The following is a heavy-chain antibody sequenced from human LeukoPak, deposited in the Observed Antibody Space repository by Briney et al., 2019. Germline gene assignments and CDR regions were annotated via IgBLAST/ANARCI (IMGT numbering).Heavy chain of an antibody. Sequence: MGWINPNSGGTNYAQKFQGRVTMTRDTSISTAYMELSRLRSDDTAVYYCARDLIFRDAFDIWGQGTMVTXXS. CDR2: INPNSGGT. V-gene: IGHV1-2*02. J-gene: IGHJ3*02. D-gene: IGHD3/OR15-3a*01. CDR3: ARDLIFRDAFDI.